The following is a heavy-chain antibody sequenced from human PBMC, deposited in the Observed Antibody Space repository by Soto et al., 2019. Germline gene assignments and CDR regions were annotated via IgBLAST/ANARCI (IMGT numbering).Heavy chain of an antibody. CDR3: GRDLWVEPELYYYGMDV. D-gene: IGHD1-1*01. V-gene: IGHV4-30-4*01. CDR1: GDSISSADYY. Sequence: QVQLQESGPGLVRPSQTLSLTCTVSGDSISSADYYWRWIRQTPGKGLELIGHIFYSGTTYYNPSLRSRLTISVDTSQNHFSLRLTSVTAADTAVYYCGRDLWVEPELYYYGMDVWGQGTTVTVSS. J-gene: IGHJ6*02. CDR2: IFYSGTT.